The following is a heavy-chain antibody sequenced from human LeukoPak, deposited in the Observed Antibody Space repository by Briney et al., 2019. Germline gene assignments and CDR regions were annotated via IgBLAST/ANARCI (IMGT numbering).Heavy chain of an antibody. D-gene: IGHD3-22*01. CDR1: GFTVSSNY. V-gene: IGHV3-66*01. CDR2: IYRDGRT. Sequence: GGSLRLSCAASGFTVSSNYMTWVRQAPGKGLEWVSVIYRDGRTYYADSVKGRFTISRDNSKNTLYLQMNSLRVEDTAVYYCATLPYYYDSSGSYYFDYWGQGTLVTVSS. CDR3: ATLPYYYDSSGSYYFDY. J-gene: IGHJ4*02.